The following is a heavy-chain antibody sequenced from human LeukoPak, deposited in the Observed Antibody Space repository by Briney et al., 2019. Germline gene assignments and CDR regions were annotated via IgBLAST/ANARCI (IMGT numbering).Heavy chain of an antibody. D-gene: IGHD3-3*01. CDR1: GYTFTSYG. CDR3: ARGQPLYDFWSGYYSNYYYYYYMDV. V-gene: IGHV1-8*02. J-gene: IGHJ6*03. CDR2: MNPNSGNT. Sequence: ASVKVSCKASGYTFTSYGISWVRQATGQGLEWMGWMNPNSGNTGYAQKFQGRVTMTRNTSISTAYMELSSLRSEDTAVYYCARGQPLYDFWSGYYSNYYYYYYMDVWGKGTTVTVSS.